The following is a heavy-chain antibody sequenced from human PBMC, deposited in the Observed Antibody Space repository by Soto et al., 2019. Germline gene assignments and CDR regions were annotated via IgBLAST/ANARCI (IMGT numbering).Heavy chain of an antibody. J-gene: IGHJ4*02. Sequence: QVQLLESGPGLVKPSETLSLTCNVSGGYISTYYWSWIRQPAGKGLEWIGRIHASGNTDYKPSLKSRVTMSVVTSKNKFSLRLTSLTAADTAVYYCARTPGWYFDVWGQGTLVTVSS. D-gene: IGHD6-19*01. CDR3: ARTPGWYFDV. V-gene: IGHV4-4*07. CDR1: GGYISTYY. CDR2: IHASGNT.